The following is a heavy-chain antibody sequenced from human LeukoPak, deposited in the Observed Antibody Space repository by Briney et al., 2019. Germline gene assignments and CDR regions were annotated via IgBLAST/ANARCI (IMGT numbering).Heavy chain of an antibody. CDR2: IRHSGNTI. Sequence: PRGSLRLSCAATGFSFSSYEINWVRPAPGKGLEWVSYIRHSGNTIDYAGSVKGRFTISRDNDTKSLYQQMNSLSAEDTAGYCCARVGEGCSRTPCYSYYYYYGMDCWVKGGTVGVSS. V-gene: IGHV3-48*03. CDR3: ARVGEGCSRTPCYSYYYYYGMDC. D-gene: IGHD2-2*01. CDR1: GFSFSSYE. J-gene: IGHJ6*04.